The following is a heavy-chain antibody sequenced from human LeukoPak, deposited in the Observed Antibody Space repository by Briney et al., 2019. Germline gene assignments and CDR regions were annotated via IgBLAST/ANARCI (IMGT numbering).Heavy chain of an antibody. V-gene: IGHV4-59*08. CDR2: IYYSGST. D-gene: IGHD3-10*01. Sequence: PSETLSLTCTGSGGSISSYYWSWIRQPPGKGLEWIGYIYYSGSTNYNPSLKSRVTISVDTSKNQFSLKLSSVTAADTAVYYCARRIYGSGRPYYYYNMDVWGKGTTVTVSS. J-gene: IGHJ6*03. CDR3: ARRIYGSGRPYYYYNMDV. CDR1: GGSISSYY.